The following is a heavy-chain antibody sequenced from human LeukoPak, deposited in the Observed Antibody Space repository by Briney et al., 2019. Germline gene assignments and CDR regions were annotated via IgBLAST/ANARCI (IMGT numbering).Heavy chain of an antibody. Sequence: RQAXGXXXXXVSAISGSGGSTYXXDSVKGRFTISRXXXKXXLYLQMNSLRAEDTAVYFCXXXXXSXXVXFDYXGXGXLVTVSS. J-gene: IGHJ4*02. CDR2: ISGSGGST. V-gene: IGHV3-23*01. CDR3: XXXXXSXXVXFDY.